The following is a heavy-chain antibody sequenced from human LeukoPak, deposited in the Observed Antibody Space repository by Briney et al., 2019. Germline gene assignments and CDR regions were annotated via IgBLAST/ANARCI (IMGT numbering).Heavy chain of an antibody. Sequence: GGSLRLSCAASGFTFSSSAMSWVRQAPGKGLEWVSTISGSGGSTYYADSVKGRFTISRDNSKNTLYLQMNSLRAEDTAVYYCAKSRTAMVLWFDPWGQGTLVTVSS. D-gene: IGHD5-18*01. V-gene: IGHV3-23*01. CDR2: ISGSGGST. CDR3: AKSRTAMVLWFDP. J-gene: IGHJ5*02. CDR1: GFTFSSSA.